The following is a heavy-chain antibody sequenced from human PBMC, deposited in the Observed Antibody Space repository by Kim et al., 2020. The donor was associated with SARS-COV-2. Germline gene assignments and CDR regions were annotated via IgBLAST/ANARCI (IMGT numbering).Heavy chain of an antibody. CDR3: AKAARLSAAVEY. J-gene: IGHJ4*02. Sequence: GGSLRLSCAASGFTFSSYAMSWVRQAPGKGLEWVSVIKYSGGTTYYADAVKGRFTISRDNSKNTLFLQMNSLRAEDTAVYYCAKAARLSAAVEYWGQGTLGTVSP. V-gene: IGHV3-23*01. CDR1: GFTFSSYA. CDR2: IKYSGGTT. D-gene: IGHD6-6*01.